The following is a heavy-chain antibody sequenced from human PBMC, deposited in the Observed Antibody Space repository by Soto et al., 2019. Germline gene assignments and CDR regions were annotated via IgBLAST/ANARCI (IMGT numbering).Heavy chain of an antibody. J-gene: IGHJ5*02. Sequence: QVQLVQSGAEVKKPGSSVKVSCEASGGSSSRHTINWVRQAPGQGLEWIGSMIYILGITNYAQKFQGRVTIPADKSTSTAYMELSGLKSDDTAVYYCARHINEGYADSGDGRRNHWGQGTLVTVSS. D-gene: IGHD4-17*01. CDR2: MIYILGIT. V-gene: IGHV1-69*02. CDR1: GGSSSRHT. CDR3: ARHINEGYADSGDGRRNH.